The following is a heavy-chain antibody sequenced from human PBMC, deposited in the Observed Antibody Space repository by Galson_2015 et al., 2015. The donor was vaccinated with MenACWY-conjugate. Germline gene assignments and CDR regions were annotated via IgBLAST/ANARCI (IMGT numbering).Heavy chain of an antibody. CDR3: ARARSTRTNLGYSLDY. Sequence: SVKVSCKASGYTFTNYAIHWVRQAPGQRLEWMGWINAGNGNTKYSQKFLGRVTITRDTSASTAYMELSSLRSEDTALYFCARARSTRTNLGYSLDYCAQGALVTVSS. V-gene: IGHV1-3*01. J-gene: IGHJ4*02. CDR1: GYTFTNYA. CDR2: INAGNGNT. D-gene: IGHD2-15*01.